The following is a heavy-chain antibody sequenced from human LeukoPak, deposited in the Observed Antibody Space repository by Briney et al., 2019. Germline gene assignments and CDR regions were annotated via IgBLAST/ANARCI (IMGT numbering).Heavy chain of an antibody. V-gene: IGHV4-59*01. CDR2: IYYSGST. J-gene: IGHJ6*03. D-gene: IGHD3-16*01. Sequence: SETLSLTCTVSGGSISSYNWSWIRQPPGKGLEWIGYIYYSGSTNYNPSLKSRVTISVDTSKNQFSLKLSSATAADTAVYYCARETSQKGAHYMDVWGKGTTVTISS. CDR3: ARETSQKGAHYMDV. CDR1: GGSISSYN.